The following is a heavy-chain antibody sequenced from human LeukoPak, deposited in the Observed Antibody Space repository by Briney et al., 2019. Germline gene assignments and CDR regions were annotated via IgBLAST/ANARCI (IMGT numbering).Heavy chain of an antibody. CDR1: GYTFTSYG. J-gene: IGHJ4*02. CDR2: VNPNGGGT. V-gene: IGHV1-2*06. Sequence: GASVKVSCKASGYTFTSYGISWVRQAPGQGLEWMGRVNPNGGGTSYAQKFQGRVTMTRDTSISTAYMELSRLRSDDTAVYYCARERLHAVGDYWGQGTLVTVSS. CDR3: ARERLHAVGDY. D-gene: IGHD1-26*01.